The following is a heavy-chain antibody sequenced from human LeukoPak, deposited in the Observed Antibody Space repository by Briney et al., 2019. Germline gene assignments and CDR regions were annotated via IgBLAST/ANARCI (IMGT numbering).Heavy chain of an antibody. Sequence: GGSLRLSCAASGFTFSSYAMHWVRQAPGKGLEWVAVISYDGSNKYYADSVKGRFTISRDNSRNTLYLQMNSLRVEDTALYYCAKGTLGQCSAGGCYPFDFWGQGTLVTVSS. V-gene: IGHV3-30-3*01. J-gene: IGHJ4*02. CDR2: ISYDGSNK. CDR1: GFTFSSYA. D-gene: IGHD2-15*01. CDR3: AKGTLGQCSAGGCYPFDF.